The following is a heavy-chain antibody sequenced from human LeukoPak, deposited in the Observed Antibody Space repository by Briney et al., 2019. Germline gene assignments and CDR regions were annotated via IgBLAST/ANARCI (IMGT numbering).Heavy chain of an antibody. J-gene: IGHJ5*02. V-gene: IGHV4-30-2*01. CDR3: ARDHYDFWSGLSKRRWFDP. Sequence: SETLSLTCTVSGGSISSGGYYWSWIRQPPGKGLEWIGCIYHSGSTYYNPSLKSRVTISVDRSKNQFSLKLSSVTAADTAVYYCARDHYDFWSGLSKRRWFDPWGQGTLVTVSS. CDR1: GGSISSGGYY. D-gene: IGHD3-3*01. CDR2: IYHSGST.